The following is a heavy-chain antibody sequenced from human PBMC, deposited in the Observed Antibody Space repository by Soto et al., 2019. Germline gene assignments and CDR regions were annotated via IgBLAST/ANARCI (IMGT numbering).Heavy chain of an antibody. CDR1: GGSISTYD. J-gene: IGHJ4*02. Sequence: PSETLSLTCTVSGGSISTYDWSWIRQPPGKGLEWIGYIYYSGSTNYNPSLKSRVTISVGTSKNQFSLKLSSVTAADTAVYYCARVWGYYFDYWGQGTLVTVSS. CDR3: ARVWGYYFDY. D-gene: IGHD2-21*01. V-gene: IGHV4-59*01. CDR2: IYYSGST.